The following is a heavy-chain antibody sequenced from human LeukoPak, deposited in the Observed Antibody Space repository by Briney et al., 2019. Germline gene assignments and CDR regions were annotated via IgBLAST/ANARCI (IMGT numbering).Heavy chain of an antibody. CDR2: LFSGGDT. V-gene: IGHV3-66*04. CDR3: ARQGFDSGFDY. Sequence: GGSLRLSCTASGFSFSSYYMSWVRQAPGKGLEWISVLFSGGDTYYADSVKDRFGVSRDSSSETLFLQMNSLRVDDTAVYYCARQGFDSGFDYWGHGTTVTVSS. CDR1: GFSFSSYY. J-gene: IGHJ4*01. D-gene: IGHD2-21*01.